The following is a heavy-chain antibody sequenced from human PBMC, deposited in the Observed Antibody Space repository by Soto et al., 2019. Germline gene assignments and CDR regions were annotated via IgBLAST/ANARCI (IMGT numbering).Heavy chain of an antibody. J-gene: IGHJ4*02. D-gene: IGHD2-15*01. CDR2: INHSGGT. Sequence: QVQLQQWGAGLLKPSETLSLTCAVYGGSFSGYYWSWIRQPPGKGLEWIGEINHSGGTNYNPSLKSRVTISVDTSMNQFSLKLSSVTAADTAVYYCARALYCSGGSCYSDYWGQGTLVTVSS. CDR1: GGSFSGYY. CDR3: ARALYCSGGSCYSDY. V-gene: IGHV4-34*01.